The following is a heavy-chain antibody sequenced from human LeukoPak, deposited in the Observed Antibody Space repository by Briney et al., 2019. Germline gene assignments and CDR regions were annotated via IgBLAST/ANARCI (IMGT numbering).Heavy chain of an antibody. Sequence: ASVKVSCKASGYTFTGYYMHWVRQAPGQGLEWMGWINPNSGGTNYAQKFQGRVTMTRDTSTSTVYMELSSLRSEDTAVYYCASDDNTMPYLWGRGTLVTVSS. J-gene: IGHJ2*01. D-gene: IGHD2-2*01. CDR1: GYTFTGYY. CDR3: ASDDNTMPYL. CDR2: INPNSGGT. V-gene: IGHV1-2*02.